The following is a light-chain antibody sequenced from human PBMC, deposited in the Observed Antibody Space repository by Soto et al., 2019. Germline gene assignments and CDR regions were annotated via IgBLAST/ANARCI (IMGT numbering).Light chain of an antibody. V-gene: IGLV2-23*02. CDR1: SSDVGRYDY. J-gene: IGLJ1*01. Sequence: QSVLTQPPSASGSPGQSVTFSCTGTSSDVGRYDYVSWYQQHPGKAPKLLIYGVTKRPSGVSNRFSGSKSGSMASLTISGLQAEDEAYYYCCSYAGSFTYVFGTGTKLTVL. CDR3: CSYAGSFTYV. CDR2: GVT.